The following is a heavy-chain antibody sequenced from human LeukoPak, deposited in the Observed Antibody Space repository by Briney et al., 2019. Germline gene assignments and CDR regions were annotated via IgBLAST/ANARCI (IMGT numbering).Heavy chain of an antibody. D-gene: IGHD6-13*01. CDR2: ISAYNGNT. CDR3: TAAVRGYYYMDV. Sequence: ASVKVSCKASGYTFTSYGISWVRQAPGQGLEWMGWISAYNGNTNYAQKLQGRVTMTTDTSTSTAYMELRSLRSDDTAVYYCTAAVRGYYYMDVWGKGTTVTISS. V-gene: IGHV1-18*01. CDR1: GYTFTSYG. J-gene: IGHJ6*03.